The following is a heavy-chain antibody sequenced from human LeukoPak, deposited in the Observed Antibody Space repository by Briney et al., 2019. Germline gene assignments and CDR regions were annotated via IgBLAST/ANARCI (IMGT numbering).Heavy chain of an antibody. Sequence: GGSLRLSCAASGFTFSSNGMSWVRKAPGKGLEWVSSISGSGDKTYYADSVKGRFTISRDNSKNTLYLQMNSLRAEDTAVYYCAKNSDYYDSSGIDYWGQGTLVTVSS. CDR1: GFTFSSNG. D-gene: IGHD3-22*01. V-gene: IGHV3-23*01. CDR2: ISGSGDKT. J-gene: IGHJ4*02. CDR3: AKNSDYYDSSGIDY.